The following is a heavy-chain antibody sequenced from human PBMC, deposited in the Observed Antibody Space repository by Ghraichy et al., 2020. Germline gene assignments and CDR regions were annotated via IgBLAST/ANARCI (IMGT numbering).Heavy chain of an antibody. V-gene: IGHV3-66*01. D-gene: IGHD4-17*01. CDR2: IDSGFTT. CDR1: GFTVSSYY. Sequence: GSLRLSCAASGFTVSSYYLSWVRQAPGKGLEWVSIIDSGFTTYYSAPVKGRFTISRDNSQNTLSPQMNSLRAEDTAVYYCARGTTVTRVGDFWGQGTLVTVSS. J-gene: IGHJ4*02. CDR3: ARGTTVTRVGDF.